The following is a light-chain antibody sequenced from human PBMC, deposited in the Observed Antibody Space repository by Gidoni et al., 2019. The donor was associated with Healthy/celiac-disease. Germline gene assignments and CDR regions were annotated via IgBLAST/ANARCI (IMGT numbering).Light chain of an antibody. Sequence: EIVLTQSPATLSLSPGESATLPCRASQSVSSYLAWYQQKPGQAPRLLIYDASNSATGIPARFSGSGSGTDFTLTISSLEPEDFAVYYCQQRSNWLTFGGGTKVEIK. CDR3: QQRSNWLT. V-gene: IGKV3-11*01. J-gene: IGKJ4*01. CDR1: QSVSSY. CDR2: DAS.